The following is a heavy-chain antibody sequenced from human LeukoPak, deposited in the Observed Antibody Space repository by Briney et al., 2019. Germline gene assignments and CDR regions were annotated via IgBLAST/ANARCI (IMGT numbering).Heavy chain of an antibody. Sequence: PSETLSLTCTVSGGSISSYYWSWIRQPPGRVLEWIGYIYYSGSTNYNPSLKSRVTISVDTSKNQFSLKLSSVTAADTAVYYCARGDILTGYYDAFDIWGQGTMVTVSS. D-gene: IGHD3-9*01. V-gene: IGHV4-59*01. CDR3: ARGDILTGYYDAFDI. J-gene: IGHJ3*02. CDR2: IYYSGST. CDR1: GGSISSYY.